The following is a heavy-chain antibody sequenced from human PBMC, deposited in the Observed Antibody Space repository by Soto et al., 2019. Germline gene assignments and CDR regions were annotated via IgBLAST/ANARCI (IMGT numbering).Heavy chain of an antibody. Sequence: SETLSLTCTVSGGSLTKYYWSWIRQPAGKGLEWIGRVSTSGNVVSKASLRSRLTMSVDTSKNQFSLRLTSVTAADTAVYYCARDNNDFWSLYPLAFDYWGHGALVTVSS. V-gene: IGHV4-4*07. CDR2: VSTSGNV. CDR3: ARDNNDFWSLYPLAFDY. J-gene: IGHJ4*01. D-gene: IGHD3-3*01. CDR1: GGSLTKYY.